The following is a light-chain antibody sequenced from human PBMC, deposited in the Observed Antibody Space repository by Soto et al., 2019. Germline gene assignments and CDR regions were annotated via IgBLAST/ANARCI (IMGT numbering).Light chain of an antibody. CDR3: QQRSSWPT. CDR2: DAF. Sequence: EIVLTQSPATLSLSPGERATLSCRASQSVSSNLAWYQQKLGQAPRLLIYDAFNRAPGIPARFIGSGSGTDFTLTISNLEPEDFAVYYCQQRSSWPTFGQGTKLEIK. CDR1: QSVSSN. V-gene: IGKV3-11*01. J-gene: IGKJ2*01.